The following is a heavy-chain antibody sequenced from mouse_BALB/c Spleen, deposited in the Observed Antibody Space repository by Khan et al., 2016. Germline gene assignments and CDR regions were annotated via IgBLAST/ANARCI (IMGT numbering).Heavy chain of an antibody. V-gene: IGHV3-2*02. Sequence: EVQLQESGPGLVKPSQSLSLTCTVTDYSITSDYAWNWLRQFPGNKLEWMGYISYSGSTSYNPSLKSRLSITRDTSKNQFFLQLNSVTTEDTATYYCARSEGYREFAYWGQGTLVTVSA. D-gene: IGHD2-2*01. CDR2: ISYSGST. J-gene: IGHJ3*01. CDR3: ARSEGYREFAY. CDR1: DYSITSDYA.